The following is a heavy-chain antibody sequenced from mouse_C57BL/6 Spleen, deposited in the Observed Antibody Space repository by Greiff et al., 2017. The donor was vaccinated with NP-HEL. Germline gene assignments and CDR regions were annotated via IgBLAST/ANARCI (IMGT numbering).Heavy chain of an antibody. CDR2: INPNYGAT. D-gene: IGHD1-1*01. CDR3: ANYYGRGWYFDV. CDR1: GYSFTDYN. V-gene: IGHV1-39*01. Sequence: VQLQQSEPELVKPGASVKISCKASGYSFTDYNMNWVKQSNGKSLEWIGVINPNYGATSYNQKFKGKATLTVDQSSSTAYMQLNSLTSEDSAVYYCANYYGRGWYFDVWGTGTTVTVSS. J-gene: IGHJ1*03.